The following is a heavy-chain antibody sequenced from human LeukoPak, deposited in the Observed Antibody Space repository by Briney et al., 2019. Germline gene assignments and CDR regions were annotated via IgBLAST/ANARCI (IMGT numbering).Heavy chain of an antibody. Sequence: SETLSLTCTVSGGSISSGDYYWSWIRQPPGKGLEWIGYIYYSGSTYYNPSLKSRVTISVDTSKNQFSLKLSSVTAADTAVYYCASYFSYYGSGSYYNAYYYYFDYWGQGTLVTVSS. CDR3: ASYFSYYGSGSYYNAYYYYFDY. CDR1: GGSISSGDYY. CDR2: IYYSGST. J-gene: IGHJ4*02. D-gene: IGHD3-10*01. V-gene: IGHV4-30-4*01.